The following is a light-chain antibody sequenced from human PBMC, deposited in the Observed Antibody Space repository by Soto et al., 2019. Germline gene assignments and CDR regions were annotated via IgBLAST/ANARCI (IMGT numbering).Light chain of an antibody. CDR1: SSNIGNNA. V-gene: IGLV1-36*01. CDR2: YND. Sequence: QSVLTQSPSVSEAPRQRVTISCSGSSSNIGNNAVNWYQQFPGKAPKLLIYYNDLLPSGVSDRFSGSKSGTSASLAISGLQSEDEADYYCAAWDDSLNGYVFGTATKVTVL. CDR3: AAWDDSLNGYV. J-gene: IGLJ1*01.